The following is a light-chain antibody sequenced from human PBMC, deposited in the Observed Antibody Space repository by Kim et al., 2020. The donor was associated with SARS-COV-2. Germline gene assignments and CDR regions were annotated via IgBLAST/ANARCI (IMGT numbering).Light chain of an antibody. Sequence: ASGGDRVTITCRASQGISSYLAWYQQIPGKAPNLLIYDATTLQSGVPSRFSGGGSGTDFTLTISSLQPEDFATYYCQQLNSFPPVFGPGTKVDIK. CDR2: DAT. CDR1: QGISSY. V-gene: IGKV1-9*01. CDR3: QQLNSFPPV. J-gene: IGKJ3*01.